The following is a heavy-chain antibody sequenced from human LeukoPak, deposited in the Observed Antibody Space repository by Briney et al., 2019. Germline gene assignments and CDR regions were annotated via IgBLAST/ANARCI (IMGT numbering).Heavy chain of an antibody. J-gene: IGHJ5*01. CDR1: GGSISSYY. Sequence: SSETLSLTCTVSGGSISSYYWSWIRQPPGKGLEWIGYIYYSGSTNYSPSLKSRVTISVDMSKNQFSLKLSSVTAADTAVYYCARGLWFDYWGQGTLVTVSS. CDR2: IYYSGST. CDR3: ARGLWFDY. V-gene: IGHV4-59*08.